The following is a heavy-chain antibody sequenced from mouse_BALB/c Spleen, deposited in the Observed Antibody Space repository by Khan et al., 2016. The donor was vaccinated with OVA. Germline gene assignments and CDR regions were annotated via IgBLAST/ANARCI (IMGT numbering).Heavy chain of an antibody. Sequence: EVQLVESGGDLVKPGGSLKLSCSASGFTFSTFAMSWVRQTPEKSLEWVATISSGGDYIYYPDSVKGRFTISRDNAKNTLYLQMSSLRSKDTVMYYCARHNYGPFAYWGQGTLVTVSA. D-gene: IGHD1-1*01. CDR3: ARHNYGPFAY. J-gene: IGHJ3*01. CDR2: ISSGGDYI. CDR1: GFTFSTFA. V-gene: IGHV5-9-3*01.